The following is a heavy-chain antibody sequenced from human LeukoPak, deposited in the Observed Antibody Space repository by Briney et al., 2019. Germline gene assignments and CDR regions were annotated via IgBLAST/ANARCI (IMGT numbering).Heavy chain of an antibody. CDR1: GGSFRGYY. CDR2: INHSGST. J-gene: IGHJ5*02. D-gene: IGHD6-19*01. V-gene: IGHV4-34*01. CDR3: ATARAGAAFRWFDP. Sequence: SETLSLTCAVYGGSFRGYYWIWIRQPPARGLEGIGEINHSGSTNYNPSLKSRVTISVDTSKTQFSLKLSSVTAADTAVYYCATARAGAAFRWFDPWGQGTLVTVSS.